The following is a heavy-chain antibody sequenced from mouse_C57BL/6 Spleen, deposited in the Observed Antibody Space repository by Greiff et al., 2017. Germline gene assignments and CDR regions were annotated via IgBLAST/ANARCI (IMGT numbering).Heavy chain of an antibody. CDR1: GFTFTDYY. D-gene: IGHD2-12*01. Sequence: EVMLVESGGGLVQPGGSLSLSCAASGFTFTDYYMRWVRQPPGKALEWFGFIRNNANGYTTEYSVSVKGRFTISRDNSQSILYLQMNALRAEDSATYYCARFIVTTSGLDYWGKGTTLTVSS. CDR2: IRNNANGYTT. V-gene: IGHV7-3*01. CDR3: ARFIVTTSGLDY. J-gene: IGHJ2*01.